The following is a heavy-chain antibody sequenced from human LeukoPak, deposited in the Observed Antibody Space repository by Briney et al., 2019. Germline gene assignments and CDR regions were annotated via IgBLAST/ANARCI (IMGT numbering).Heavy chain of an antibody. D-gene: IGHD3-22*01. CDR3: AREDPHYYDSSGLFDY. CDR2: INPNSGGT. V-gene: IGHV1-2*02. CDR1: GYTFTGYY. Sequence: ASVKVSCKASGYTFTGYYMHWVRQAPGQGLEWMGWINPNSGGTNYAQKFQGRVTMTRDTSISTAYMELSRLRSDDTAVYYCAREDPHYYDSSGLFDYWGQGTLVTASS. J-gene: IGHJ4*02.